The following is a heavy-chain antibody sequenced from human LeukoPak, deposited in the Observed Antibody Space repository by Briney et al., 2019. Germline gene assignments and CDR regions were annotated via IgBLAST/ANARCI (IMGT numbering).Heavy chain of an antibody. CDR2: IIPIFGTA. V-gene: IGHV1-69*01. CDR3: ARVHRQGFGEFEWDY. D-gene: IGHD3-10*01. J-gene: IGHJ4*02. CDR1: GDTFSSYA. Sequence: GASVKVSCKASGDTFSSYAITWVRQAPGQGLEWMGGIIPIFGTANYAQNFQGRVTITADESTGTAYMELSSLRSDDTAVYYCARVHRQGFGEFEWDYWGQGTLVTVSS.